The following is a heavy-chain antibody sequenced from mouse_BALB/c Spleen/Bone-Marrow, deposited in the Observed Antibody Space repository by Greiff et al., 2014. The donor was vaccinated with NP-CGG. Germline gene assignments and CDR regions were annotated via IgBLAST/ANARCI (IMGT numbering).Heavy chain of an antibody. J-gene: IGHJ3*01. Sequence: EVQVVESGAELVKPGASVKLSCTASGFSIKDTYMHWVKQRPEQGLEWIGRIDPANGNTKYDPKFQGKATITADTSSNTAYLQLSSLTSEDTAVYYCAIYYYGSSGFAYWGQGTLVTVSA. CDR2: IDPANGNT. CDR1: GFSIKDTY. CDR3: AIYYYGSSGFAY. V-gene: IGHV14-3*02. D-gene: IGHD1-1*01.